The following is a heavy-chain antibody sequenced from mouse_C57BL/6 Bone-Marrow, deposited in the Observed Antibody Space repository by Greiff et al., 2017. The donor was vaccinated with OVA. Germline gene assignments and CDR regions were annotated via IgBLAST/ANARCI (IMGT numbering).Heavy chain of an antibody. CDR3: ARSPYYSVSSYDY. J-gene: IGHJ2*01. Sequence: QVQLQQPGAELVKPGASVKLSCKASGYTFTSYWMHWVKQRPGQGLEWIGMIHPNSGSTNYNEKFKSKATLTVDKSSSTAYMQLSSLTSEDSAVYYCARSPYYSVSSYDYWGQGTTLTVSS. V-gene: IGHV1-64*01. CDR1: GYTFTSYW. D-gene: IGHD1-1*01. CDR2: IHPNSGST.